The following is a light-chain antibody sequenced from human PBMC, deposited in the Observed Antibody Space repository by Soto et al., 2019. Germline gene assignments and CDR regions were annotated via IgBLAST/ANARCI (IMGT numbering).Light chain of an antibody. J-gene: IGLJ2*01. V-gene: IGLV2-23*02. CDR3: CSYAGSSTPVV. CDR1: SSDVGSYNL. Sequence: QSALTQPASVSGSPGQSITISCTGTSSDVGSYNLVSWYQQHPGKVPKLMIYDVSKRPSGVSNRFSGSKSGNTASLTISGLQAEDEADYSCCSYAGSSTPVVFGGGTKLTVL. CDR2: DVS.